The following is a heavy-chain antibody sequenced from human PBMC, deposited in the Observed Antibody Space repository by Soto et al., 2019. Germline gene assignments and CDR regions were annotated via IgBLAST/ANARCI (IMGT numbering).Heavy chain of an antibody. J-gene: IGHJ4*02. V-gene: IGHV3-53*01. CDR3: AIWSS. CDR1: GFTVSSNY. Sequence: GGSLRLSCAACGFTVSSNYINWVRQAPWKGLEWLSIIYSDGTTYYADSVKGRFTISRDNLKNTLYLQMNNLRAEDTAVYYCAIWSSWGRRTLVTVCS. D-gene: IGHD3-3*01. CDR2: IYSDGTT.